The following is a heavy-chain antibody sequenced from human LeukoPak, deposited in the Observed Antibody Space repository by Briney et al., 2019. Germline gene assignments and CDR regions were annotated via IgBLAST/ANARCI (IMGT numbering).Heavy chain of an antibody. Sequence: PGGSLRLSCAASGFTFSSYGMHWVRQAPGKGLEWVAFIRYDGSNKYYADSVKGRFTISRDNSRNTLSLQMSSLRTDDTAVYYCARDNGPLYDKRDYYIGLECDSWGQGTLVTVSS. CDR3: ARDNGPLYDKRDYYIGLECDS. V-gene: IGHV3-30*02. J-gene: IGHJ4*02. CDR1: GFTFSSYG. D-gene: IGHD3-22*01. CDR2: IRYDGSNK.